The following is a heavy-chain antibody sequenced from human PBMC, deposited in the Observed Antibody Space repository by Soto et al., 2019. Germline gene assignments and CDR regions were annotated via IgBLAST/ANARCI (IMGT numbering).Heavy chain of an antibody. CDR2: IYHSGSA. CDR1: GGSISSSIYY. Sequence: SETLSLTCTVSGGSISSSIYYWGWIRQPPGKGLEWIGSIYHSGSAYYNPSLKSRVTISVDTSNNQFSLKLSSVTAADTGVYYCATVCIAAVGQCSWIAPWGQGIVVTVSS. V-gene: IGHV4-39*01. CDR3: ATVCIAAVGQCSWIAP. J-gene: IGHJ5*02. D-gene: IGHD6-13*01.